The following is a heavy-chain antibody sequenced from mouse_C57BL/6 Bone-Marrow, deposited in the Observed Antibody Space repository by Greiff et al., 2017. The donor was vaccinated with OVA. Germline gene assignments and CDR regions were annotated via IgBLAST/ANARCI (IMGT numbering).Heavy chain of an antibody. Sequence: QVQLQQSGAELARPGASVKLSCKASGYTFTSYGISWVKQRTGQGLEWIGEIYPRSGNTYYNEKFKGKATLTADKSSSTAYMELRSLTSEDSAVYFCATGYGNFAWFAYWGQGTLVTVSA. CDR2: IYPRSGNT. CDR3: ATGYGNFAWFAY. CDR1: GYTFTSYG. D-gene: IGHD2-1*01. V-gene: IGHV1-81*01. J-gene: IGHJ3*01.